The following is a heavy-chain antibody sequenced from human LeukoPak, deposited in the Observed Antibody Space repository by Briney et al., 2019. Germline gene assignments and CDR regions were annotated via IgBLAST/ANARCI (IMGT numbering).Heavy chain of an antibody. CDR2: IYTSGST. V-gene: IGHV4-38-2*02. D-gene: IGHD6-13*01. CDR3: ARGPLGSWAAAGDFDY. CDR1: GYSISSGYY. Sequence: SETLSLTCTVSGYSISSGYYWGWIRQPPGKGLEWIGRIYTSGSTNYNPSLKSRVTMSVDTSKNQFSLKLSSVTAADTAVYYCARGPLGSWAAAGDFDYWGQGTLVTVSS. J-gene: IGHJ4*02.